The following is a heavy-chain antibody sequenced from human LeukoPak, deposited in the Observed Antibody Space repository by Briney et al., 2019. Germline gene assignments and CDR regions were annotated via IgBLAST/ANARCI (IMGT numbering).Heavy chain of an antibody. V-gene: IGHV1-69*04. D-gene: IGHD3-10*01. CDR1: GGTFSSYD. J-gene: IGHJ4*02. Sequence: GASVKVSCKASGGTFSSYDISWVRQAPGQGLEWMGRIIPITGIANQAQKFQGRVTITADRSTSTAYMELSSLRSEDTAVYYCARGNDYGSGSYYPDFDYWGQGTLVAVSS. CDR3: ARGNDYGSGSYYPDFDY. CDR2: IIPITGIA.